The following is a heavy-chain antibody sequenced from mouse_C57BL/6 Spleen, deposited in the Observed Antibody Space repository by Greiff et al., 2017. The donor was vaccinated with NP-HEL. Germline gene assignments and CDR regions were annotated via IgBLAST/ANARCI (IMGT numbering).Heavy chain of an antibody. CDR1: GFTFSDYY. D-gene: IGHD2-2*01. CDR2: ISNGGGST. Sequence: EVQLVESGGGLVQPGGSLKLSCAASGFTFSDYYMYWVRQTPEKRLEWVAYISNGGGSTYYPDTVKGRFTISRDNAKNTLYLQMSRLKSEDTAMYYCARHGGWLRGAMDYWGQGTSVTVSS. V-gene: IGHV5-12*01. CDR3: ARHGGWLRGAMDY. J-gene: IGHJ4*01.